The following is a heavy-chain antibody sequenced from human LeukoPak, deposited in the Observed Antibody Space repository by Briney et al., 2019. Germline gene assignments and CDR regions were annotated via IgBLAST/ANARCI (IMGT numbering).Heavy chain of an antibody. D-gene: IGHD6-13*01. Sequence: GGSLRLSCAASGFPFSSYSMSWVRQAPGKGLEWVANIQEDGSEKFYVDSVKGRSTISRDNSKNTLYLQMNSLRAEDTAVYYCAKAHSSSWYIDAFDIWGQGTMVTVSS. J-gene: IGHJ3*02. CDR2: IQEDGSEK. V-gene: IGHV3-7*01. CDR3: AKAHSSSWYIDAFDI. CDR1: GFPFSSYS.